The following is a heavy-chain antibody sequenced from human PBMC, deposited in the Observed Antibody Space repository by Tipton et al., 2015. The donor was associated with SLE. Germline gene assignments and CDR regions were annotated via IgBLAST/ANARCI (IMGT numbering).Heavy chain of an antibody. Sequence: SLRLSCAASGFTFSNYWIHWVRQAPGQGLVWVPRIDSNGSDTIYADSVRGRFTISRDNAKNTLYLQINSLRAEDTAVYYCARGGYDHGFDVWGQGTMVTVSS. D-gene: IGHD3-22*01. J-gene: IGHJ3*01. CDR3: ARGGYDHGFDV. CDR1: GFTFSNYW. CDR2: IDSNGSDT. V-gene: IGHV3-74*01.